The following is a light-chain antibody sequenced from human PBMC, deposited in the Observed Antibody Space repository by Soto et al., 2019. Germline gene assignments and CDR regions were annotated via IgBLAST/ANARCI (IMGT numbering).Light chain of an antibody. CDR3: AAWDGSLRAWV. CDR1: SSNIGNNY. Sequence: QSVLTQPPSASGTPGQRVTISCSGSSSNIGNNYVYWHQHLPGTAPKLLIYRNNQRPSGVPDRFSGSKSGTSASLAISGLRSEDEADYYCAAWDGSLRAWVFGGGTQLTVL. CDR2: RNN. J-gene: IGLJ3*02. V-gene: IGLV1-47*01.